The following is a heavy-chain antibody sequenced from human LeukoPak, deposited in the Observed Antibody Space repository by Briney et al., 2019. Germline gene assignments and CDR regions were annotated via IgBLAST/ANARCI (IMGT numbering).Heavy chain of an antibody. D-gene: IGHD3-3*01. CDR1: GGSISSSSYY. Sequence: SETLSLTCTVSGGSISSSSYYWGWIRQPPGKGLEWIGSIYYSGSTYYNPSLKSRVTISVDTSKNQFSLKLSSVTAADTAVYYCARHYSQVRFLEWLRFDPWGQGTLVTVSS. CDR2: IYYSGST. J-gene: IGHJ5*02. CDR3: ARHYSQVRFLEWLRFDP. V-gene: IGHV4-39*01.